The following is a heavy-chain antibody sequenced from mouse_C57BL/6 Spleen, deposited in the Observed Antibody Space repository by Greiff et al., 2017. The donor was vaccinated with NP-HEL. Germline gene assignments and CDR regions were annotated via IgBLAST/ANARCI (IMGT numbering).Heavy chain of an antibody. CDR2: IYWDDDK. CDR1: GFSLSTSGMG. V-gene: IGHV8-12*01. CDR3: ARREPYYDYDEGYWYFDV. D-gene: IGHD2-4*01. Sequence: QVTLKVSGPGILQSSQTLSLTCSFSGFSLSTSGMGVSWIRQPSGKGLEWLAHIYWDDDKRYNPSLKSRLTISKDTSRNQVFLKITSVDTADTATYYCARREPYYDYDEGYWYFDVWGTGTTVTVSS. J-gene: IGHJ1*03.